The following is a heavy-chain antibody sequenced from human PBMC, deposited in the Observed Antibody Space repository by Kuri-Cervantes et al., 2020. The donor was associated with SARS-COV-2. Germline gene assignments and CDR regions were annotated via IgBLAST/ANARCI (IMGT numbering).Heavy chain of an antibody. V-gene: IGHV3-15*01. D-gene: IGHD3-22*01. Sequence: ETLSLTCAASGFTFSNAWMSWVRQAPGKGLEWVGRIRSKTDGGTTDYAAPVKGRFTISRDDSKNTLYLQMNSLKTEDTAVYYCTTSPRYYYDSSGQSRSFDYWGQGTLVTVSS. CDR2: IRSKTDGGTT. CDR3: TTSPRYYYDSSGQSRSFDY. J-gene: IGHJ4*02. CDR1: GFTFSNAW.